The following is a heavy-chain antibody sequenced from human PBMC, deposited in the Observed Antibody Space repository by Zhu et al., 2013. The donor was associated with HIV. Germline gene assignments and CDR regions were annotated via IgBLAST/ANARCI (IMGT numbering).Heavy chain of an antibody. V-gene: IGHV4-30-2*01. CDR2: IYHSGST. CDR1: GGSISSGGYS. Sequence: VQLQESGSGLVKPSQTLSLTCAVSGGSISSGGYSWSWIRQPPGKGLEWIGYIYHSGSTYYNPSLKSRVTISVDRSKNQFSLKLSSVTAADTAVYYCAREGYYDFWSGYPNWFDPGAREPWSPSPQ. D-gene: IGHD3-3*01. CDR3: AREGYYDFWSGYPNWFDP. J-gene: IGHJ5*02.